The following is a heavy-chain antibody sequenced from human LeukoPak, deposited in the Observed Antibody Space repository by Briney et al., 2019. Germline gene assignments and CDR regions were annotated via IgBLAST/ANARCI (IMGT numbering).Heavy chain of an antibody. CDR2: INPNTGDT. Sequence: GASVMVSCKASGYTFTDYSMHWVRQAPGQGLEWIGWINPNTGDTNYAQKFQDRVTLTRDTSISTAYMELTNLGSVDTAVYYCARPNGDYYNWFDPWGQGTLVTVSS. CDR1: GYTFTDYS. V-gene: IGHV1-2*02. D-gene: IGHD4-17*01. CDR3: ARPNGDYYNWFDP. J-gene: IGHJ5*02.